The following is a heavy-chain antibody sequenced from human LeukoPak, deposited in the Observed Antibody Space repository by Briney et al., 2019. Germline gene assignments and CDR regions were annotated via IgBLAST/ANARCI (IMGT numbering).Heavy chain of an antibody. CDR1: GGSISSYY. D-gene: IGHD2-15*01. Sequence: SETLSLTCTVSGGSISSYYWSWIRQPPGKGLEWIGYIYYSGSTNYNPSLKSRVTISVDTSKNQFSLKLSSVTAADTAVYYCATLGGSSNSEDWGQGTLVTVSS. J-gene: IGHJ4*02. CDR3: ATLGGSSNSED. CDR2: IYYSGST. V-gene: IGHV4-59*01.